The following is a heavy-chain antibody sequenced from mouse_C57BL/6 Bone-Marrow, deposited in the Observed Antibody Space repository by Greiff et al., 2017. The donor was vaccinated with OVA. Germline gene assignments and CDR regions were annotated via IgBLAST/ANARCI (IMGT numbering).Heavy chain of an antibody. Sequence: DVKLVESGGGLVQPGGSLKLSCAASGFTFSDYYMYWVRQTPEKRLEWVAYISNGGGSTYYPDTVKGRFTISRDNAKNTLYLQMSRLKSEDTAMYYCARQNYGSSYAMDYWGQGTSVTVSS. CDR3: ARQNYGSSYAMDY. V-gene: IGHV5-12*01. D-gene: IGHD1-1*01. CDR1: GFTFSDYY. CDR2: ISNGGGST. J-gene: IGHJ4*01.